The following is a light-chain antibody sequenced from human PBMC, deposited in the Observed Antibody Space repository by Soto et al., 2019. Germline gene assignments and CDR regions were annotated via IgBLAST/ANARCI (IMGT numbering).Light chain of an antibody. V-gene: IGLV1-40*01. CDR2: GDN. CDR3: QSYDNSLSHVV. Sequence: QAVLTQPPSVSGAPGQRVTIPCTGSSSNIGSFYDVHWYQQLPGTVPKLLIYGDNNRPSGVPDRFSGSKSGTSASLAITGLQPEDEADYYCQSYDNSLSHVVFGGGTKVTVL. J-gene: IGLJ2*01. CDR1: SSNIGSFYD.